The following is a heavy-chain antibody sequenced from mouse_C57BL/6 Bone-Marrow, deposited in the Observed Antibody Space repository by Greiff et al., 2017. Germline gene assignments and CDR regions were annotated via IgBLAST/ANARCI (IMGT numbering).Heavy chain of an antibody. J-gene: IGHJ2*01. CDR2: IDPSDSYT. CDR1: GYTFTSYW. Sequence: QVQLKQPGAELVRPGTSVKLSCKASGYTFTSYWMHWVKQRPGQGLEWIGVIDPSDSYTNYNQKFKGKATLTVDTSSSTAYMQLSSLTSEDSAVYYCARWTGRRAYYFDYWGQGTTLTVSS. V-gene: IGHV1-59*01. CDR3: ARWTGRRAYYFDY. D-gene: IGHD4-1*01.